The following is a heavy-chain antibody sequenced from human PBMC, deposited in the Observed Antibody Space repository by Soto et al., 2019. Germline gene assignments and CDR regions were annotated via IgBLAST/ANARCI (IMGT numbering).Heavy chain of an antibody. D-gene: IGHD2-8*01. V-gene: IGHV5-51*01. CDR2: IYPGESET. J-gene: IGHJ4*02. CDR1: GHSFVTHW. Sequence: PGESLKNSCHGSGHSFVTHWIGWVRQMPGKGLEWMGIIYPGESETQYSPSFQGQVTISADKSISTAYLQWSSLKASDTALYYWVSTPNGYVDYWGQRTLVTVSS. CDR3: VSTPNGYVDY.